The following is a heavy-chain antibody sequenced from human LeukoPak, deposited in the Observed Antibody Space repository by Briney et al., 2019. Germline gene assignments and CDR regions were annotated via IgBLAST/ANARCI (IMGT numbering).Heavy chain of an antibody. V-gene: IGHV3-23*01. CDR3: AKVGGNIAL. Sequence: PGGSLRLSCVASGFSFSNYGKSWVRQAPGKGLEWVSSITGSGDNTYYADSVKGRFTISRDNSKNTLYLQMNSLRAEDTAVYYCAKVGGNIALWGQGTLVTVSS. CDR1: GFSFSNYG. J-gene: IGHJ4*02. D-gene: IGHD6-13*01. CDR2: ITGSGDNT.